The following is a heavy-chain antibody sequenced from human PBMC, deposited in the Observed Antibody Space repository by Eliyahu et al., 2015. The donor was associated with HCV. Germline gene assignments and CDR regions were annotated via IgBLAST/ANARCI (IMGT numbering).Heavy chain of an antibody. J-gene: IGHJ5*01. D-gene: IGHD1-14*01. CDR2: INTGSRYI. CDR1: GFTFSSYS. V-gene: IGHV3-21*01. CDR3: ARELRYSAFDS. Sequence: EVQLVESGGGLVKPGGSLRLSCAASGFTFSSYSMNWVRQAPGKGPEWVSSINTGSRYIYYADSVKGRFTISRDNAKNSLYLQMNSLRAEDTAVYHCARELRYSAFDSWGQGTLVTVSS.